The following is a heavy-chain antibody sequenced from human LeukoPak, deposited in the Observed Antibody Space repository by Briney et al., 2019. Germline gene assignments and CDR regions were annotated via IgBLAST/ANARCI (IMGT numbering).Heavy chain of an antibody. CDR2: ILGNGHAS. Sequence: GGSLRLXCTASGFTFSSYPMHWDRQAPGKGLEYVSAILGNGHASFYADSVKDRFTISRDNSKNTLYLQMGSLRPDDMAVYYCARDTTSGWSFDYWGQGTQVTVSS. D-gene: IGHD6-19*01. CDR3: ARDTTSGWSFDY. CDR1: GFTFSSYP. V-gene: IGHV3-64*02. J-gene: IGHJ4*02.